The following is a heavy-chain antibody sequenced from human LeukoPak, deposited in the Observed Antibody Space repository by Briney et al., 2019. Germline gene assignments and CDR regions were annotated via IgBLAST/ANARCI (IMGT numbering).Heavy chain of an antibody. CDR3: AKNGDAALANYFDS. D-gene: IGHD7-27*01. Sequence: PGGSLRLSCTASGVTLSSYAMSWARQAPGKGLEWVSGISSSGSGGNTYYADSVKGRFTISRDNSKNTLYLQMNSLRAEDTAVYYCAKNGDAALANYFDSWGQGTLVTVSS. CDR1: GVTLSSYA. V-gene: IGHV3-23*01. J-gene: IGHJ4*02. CDR2: ISSSGSGGNT.